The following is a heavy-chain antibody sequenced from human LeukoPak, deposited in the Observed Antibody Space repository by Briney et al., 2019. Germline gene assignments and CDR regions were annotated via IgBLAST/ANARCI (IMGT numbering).Heavy chain of an antibody. J-gene: IGHJ4*02. V-gene: IGHV3-23*01. CDR3: AKDLECSSTSCYVYPYFFDY. CDR2: ISGSGGST. D-gene: IGHD2-2*01. CDR1: GFTFSSYA. Sequence: GGSLRLSCAASGFTFSSYAMSWVRQAPGKGLEWVSGISGSGGSTHYADSVKGRFTISRDNSKNTLFLQMNSLRAEDTAVYYCAKDLECSSTSCYVYPYFFDYWGQGTLVTVSS.